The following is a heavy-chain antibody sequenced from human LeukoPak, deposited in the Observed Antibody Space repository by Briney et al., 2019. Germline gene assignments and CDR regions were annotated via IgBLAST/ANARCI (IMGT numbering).Heavy chain of an antibody. J-gene: IGHJ4*02. D-gene: IGHD3-22*01. V-gene: IGHV3-30*18. CDR1: GFTFSSYG. CDR2: ISYDGSNK. Sequence: GSLRLSCAASGFTFSSYGMHWVRQAPGKGLEWVAVISYDGSNKYYADSVKGRFTISRDNSKNTLYLQMNSLRAEDTAVYYCAKDSSGAYYYDSSGYYLNWGQGTLVTVSS. CDR3: AKDSSGAYYYDSSGYYLN.